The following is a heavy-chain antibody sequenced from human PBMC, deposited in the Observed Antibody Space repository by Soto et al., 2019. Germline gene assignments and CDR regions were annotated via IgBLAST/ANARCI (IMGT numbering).Heavy chain of an antibody. Sequence: GESLKISCKGSGYSFTSDWISWVRQMPGKGLEWMGRIDPSDSYTNYSPSFQGHVTISADKSISTAYLQWSSLNASDTAMYHCARTRPAQYYDILTGYSTSTKDYWGQGTLVTVSS. CDR2: IDPSDSYT. D-gene: IGHD3-9*01. J-gene: IGHJ4*02. CDR1: GYSFTSDW. CDR3: ARTRPAQYYDILTGYSTSTKDY. V-gene: IGHV5-10-1*01.